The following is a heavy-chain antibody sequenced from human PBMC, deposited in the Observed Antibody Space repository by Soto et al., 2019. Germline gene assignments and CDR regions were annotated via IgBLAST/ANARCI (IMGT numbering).Heavy chain of an antibody. V-gene: IGHV1-69*16. Sequence: SVKVSCKASGDTFSTYTITWMRQAPGQGLEWMGGINPRNATTKYAQKFQGRVTITRDTSASTAYMELSSLRSEDTAVYYCARVRPPADPWGQGTLVTVSS. CDR1: GDTFSTYT. D-gene: IGHD4-17*01. CDR3: ARVRPPADP. CDR2: INPRNATT. J-gene: IGHJ5*02.